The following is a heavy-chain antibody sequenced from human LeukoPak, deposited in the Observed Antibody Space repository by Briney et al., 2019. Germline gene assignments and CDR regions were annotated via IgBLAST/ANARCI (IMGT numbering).Heavy chain of an antibody. V-gene: IGHV3-30-3*01. J-gene: IGHJ4*02. CDR3: ANFISGGHWSY. CDR1: GFTFRSFP. CDR2: IGYDGSNR. Sequence: PGRSLTLSCAASGFTFRSFPMHWVRQATGNGLEWGAVIGYDGSNRYHADSVKGRFIISRDNSQNTLHLQMNSLRVEDTAVYYCANFISGGHWSYWGQGTLVTVSS. D-gene: IGHD3-10*01.